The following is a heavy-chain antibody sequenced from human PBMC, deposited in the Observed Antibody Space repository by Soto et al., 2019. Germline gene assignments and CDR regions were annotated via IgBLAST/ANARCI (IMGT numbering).Heavy chain of an antibody. J-gene: IGHJ4*02. D-gene: IGHD4-17*01. Sequence: QVQLQESGPGLVKPSQTLSLTCTVSGGSISSGDYYWSWIRQPPGKGLEWIGYIYYSGSTYYNPPLKSRVTISVDTSKNQCSRKLSSVTAADTAVYYCARETHAMDYGDYLFDYWGQGTLVTVSS. V-gene: IGHV4-30-4*01. CDR2: IYYSGST. CDR3: ARETHAMDYGDYLFDY. CDR1: GGSISSGDYY.